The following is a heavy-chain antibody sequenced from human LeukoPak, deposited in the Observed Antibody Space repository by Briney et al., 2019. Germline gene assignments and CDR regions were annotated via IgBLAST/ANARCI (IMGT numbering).Heavy chain of an antibody. D-gene: IGHD6-19*01. J-gene: IGHJ4*02. CDR3: ARDPPTGIAVAGPDY. V-gene: IGHV3-30-3*01. Sequence: PGGSLRLSCAASGFTSSSYAMHWVRQAPGKGLEWVAVISYDGSNKYYADSVKGRFTISRDNSKNTLYLQMNSLRAEDTAVYYCARDPPTGIAVAGPDYWGQGTLVTVSS. CDR1: GFTSSSYA. CDR2: ISYDGSNK.